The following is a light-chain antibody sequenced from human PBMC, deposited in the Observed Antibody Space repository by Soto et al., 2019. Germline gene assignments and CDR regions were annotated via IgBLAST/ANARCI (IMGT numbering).Light chain of an antibody. CDR1: QSISSW. V-gene: IGKV1-5*03. CDR3: QQYNNWPCT. CDR2: KAS. Sequence: QMTLSLSSLSSPVRDRVTITCLASQSISSWFAWYQQTPGKAPRLLIYKASTLRSGVPSRFSGSGSGTEFTLTISSFQSEDFAVYYSQQYNNWPCTFGHGTKVDI. J-gene: IGKJ1*01.